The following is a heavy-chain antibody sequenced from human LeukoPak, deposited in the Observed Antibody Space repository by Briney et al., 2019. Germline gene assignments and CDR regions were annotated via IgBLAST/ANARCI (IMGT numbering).Heavy chain of an antibody. D-gene: IGHD7-27*01. CDR3: ARTKLGMGVDY. CDR1: GYSISSGYY. J-gene: IGHJ4*02. Sequence: LTCTVSGYSISSGYYWGWIRPPPGKGLEWIGSIYHSGSTYYNPSLKSRVTISVDTSKNQFSLKLSSVTAADTAVYYCARTKLGMGVDYWGQGTLVTVSS. CDR2: IYHSGST. V-gene: IGHV4-38-2*02.